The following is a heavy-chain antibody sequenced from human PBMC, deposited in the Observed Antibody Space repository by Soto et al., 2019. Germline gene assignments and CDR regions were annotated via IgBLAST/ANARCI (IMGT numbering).Heavy chain of an antibody. CDR2: IYWDDDK. CDR1: GFSLSTSGLG. Sequence: QITLKESGPTLVKPTQTLTLTCTFSGFSLSTSGLGVGWIRQHPGKALEWLALIYWDDDKRYSPSLKSRLTLTKDTSKNQVVLTMTNMDPVDTATYYCAPTSRPDYYFDNWGQGNLVTVSS. D-gene: IGHD6-6*01. J-gene: IGHJ4*02. CDR3: APTSRPDYYFDN. V-gene: IGHV2-5*02.